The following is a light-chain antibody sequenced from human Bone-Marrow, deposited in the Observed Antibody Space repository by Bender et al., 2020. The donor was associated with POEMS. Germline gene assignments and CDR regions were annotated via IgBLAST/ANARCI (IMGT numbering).Light chain of an antibody. CDR2: DDA. Sequence: SYVLTQPPSVSVAPGEMARVTCGGNDIGSKNVQWYQQKPGQAPVLVIYDDADRPSGIPERFSGSNSGNTATLTISRVDGGDEADYYCQVWDFSGDHPVFGGGTRLTVL. J-gene: IGLJ3*02. CDR1: DIGSKN. CDR3: QVWDFSGDHPV. V-gene: IGLV3-21*04.